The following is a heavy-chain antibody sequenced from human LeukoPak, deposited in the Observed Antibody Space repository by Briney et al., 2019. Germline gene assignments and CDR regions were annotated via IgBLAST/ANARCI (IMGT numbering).Heavy chain of an antibody. V-gene: IGHV1-2*02. Sequence: ASVKVSCKASGYTFTGYYMHWVRRAPGQGLEWMGWINPNSGGTNYAQKFQGRVTMTRDTSISTAYMELSRLRSDDTAVYYCARVAVGSSFAFDIWGQGTMVTVSS. D-gene: IGHD2-21*01. CDR1: GYTFTGYY. CDR2: INPNSGGT. J-gene: IGHJ3*02. CDR3: ARVAVGSSFAFDI.